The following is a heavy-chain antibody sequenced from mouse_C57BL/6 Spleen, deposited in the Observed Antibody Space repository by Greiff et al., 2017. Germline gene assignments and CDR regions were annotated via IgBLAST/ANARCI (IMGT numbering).Heavy chain of an antibody. J-gene: IGHJ1*03. CDR1: GYTFTSYW. CDR2: INPSDGGT. V-gene: IGHV1-53*01. CDR3: QVTTVVAEYFDV. Sequence: VQLQQPGTELVKPGASVKLSCKASGYTFTSYWMHWVKQRPGQGLEWIGNINPSDGGTNYNEKFKSKATLTVDKSSSTAYMQLSSLTSEDSAVYYCQVTTVVAEYFDVWGTGTTVTVSS. D-gene: IGHD1-1*01.